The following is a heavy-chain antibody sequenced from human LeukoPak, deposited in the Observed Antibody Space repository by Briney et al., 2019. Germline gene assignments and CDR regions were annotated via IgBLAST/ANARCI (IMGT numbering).Heavy chain of an antibody. CDR2: IIPIFGTA. D-gene: IGHD6-13*01. V-gene: IGHV1-69*13. Sequence: SVKVSCKASGGTFSSYAISWVRQAPGQGLEWMGGIIPIFGTANYAQKFQGRVTITADESTSTAYMELRSLRSDDTAVYYCARVGAAPGHFDYWGQGTQLTVSS. J-gene: IGHJ4*02. CDR3: ARVGAAPGHFDY. CDR1: GGTFSSYA.